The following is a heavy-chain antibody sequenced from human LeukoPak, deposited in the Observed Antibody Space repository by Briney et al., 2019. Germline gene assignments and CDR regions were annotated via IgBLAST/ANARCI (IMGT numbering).Heavy chain of an antibody. D-gene: IGHD3-9*01. CDR3: ARDLTGHDAFDI. J-gene: IGHJ3*02. CDR2: IYSDGTT. CDR1: GFTVTNNF. V-gene: IGHV3-66*02. Sequence: GGSLRLSCAASGFTVTNNFMTWVRQAPGKGLEWVSIIYSDGTTYYVDSVKGRFTISRDSSKNTLYLQMSSLRAEDTAVYYCARDLTGHDAFDIWGQGTMVTVSS.